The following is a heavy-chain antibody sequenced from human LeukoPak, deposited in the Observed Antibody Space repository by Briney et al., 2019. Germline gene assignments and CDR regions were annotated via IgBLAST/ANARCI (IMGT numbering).Heavy chain of an antibody. Sequence: GGSLRLSCAASGFTFSTYAMSWVRQAPGKGLEWVSGISISGGSAYYADSVKGRFTISRDNSKNTLYLQMNRLRAEDTAVYYCAKDRDLLFARRWFDLWGQGILVTVSS. CDR3: AKDRDLLFARRWFDL. CDR1: GFTFSTYA. J-gene: IGHJ5*02. D-gene: IGHD3-10*01. V-gene: IGHV3-23*01. CDR2: ISISGGSA.